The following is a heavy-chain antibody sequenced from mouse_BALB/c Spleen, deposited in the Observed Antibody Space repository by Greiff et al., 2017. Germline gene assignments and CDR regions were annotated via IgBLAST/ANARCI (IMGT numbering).Heavy chain of an antibody. J-gene: IGHJ2*01. CDR2: ISSGSSTI. D-gene: IGHD1-2*01. Sequence: EVKLVESGGGLVQPGGSRKLSCAASGFTFSSFGMHWVRQAPEKGLEWVAYISSGSSTIYYADTVKGRFTISRDNPKNTLFLQMTSLRSEDTAMYYCARGLRLPFDYWGQGTTLTVSS. V-gene: IGHV5-17*02. CDR3: ARGLRLPFDY. CDR1: GFTFSSFG.